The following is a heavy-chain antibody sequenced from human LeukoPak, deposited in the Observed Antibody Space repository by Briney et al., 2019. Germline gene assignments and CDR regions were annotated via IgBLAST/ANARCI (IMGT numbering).Heavy chain of an antibody. Sequence: GGSLRLSCATSGFTFSYYSINWVRQAPGKGLQWVSSISTDSTYINYADSVKGRFTISRDNAKDSVYLQMNSLRAEDTAVYYCARDYGDYYFDYWGQGTLVTVSS. V-gene: IGHV3-21*01. J-gene: IGHJ4*02. D-gene: IGHD4-17*01. CDR2: ISTDSTYI. CDR3: ARDYGDYYFDY. CDR1: GFTFSYYS.